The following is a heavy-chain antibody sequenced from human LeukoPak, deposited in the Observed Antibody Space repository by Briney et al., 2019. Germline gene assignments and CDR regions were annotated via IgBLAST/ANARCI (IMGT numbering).Heavy chain of an antibody. J-gene: IGHJ4*02. CDR2: ISGSGGST. V-gene: IGHV3-23*01. CDR3: ARKKSGGNFPFDY. D-gene: IGHD2-15*01. CDR1: GFTFSSYA. Sequence: PGGSLRLSCAASGFTFSSYAMSWVRQAPGKGLEWVSAISGSGGSTYYADSVKGQFTISRDNSKNTLYLQMSSLRPEDTAIYYCARKKSGGNFPFDYWGQGTLVTVSS.